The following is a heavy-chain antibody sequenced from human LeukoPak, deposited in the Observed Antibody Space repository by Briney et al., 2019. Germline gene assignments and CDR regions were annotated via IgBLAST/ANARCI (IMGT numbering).Heavy chain of an antibody. J-gene: IGHJ4*02. CDR1: GGSIGGSYY. CDR2: IYSSGTA. D-gene: IGHD3-22*01. CDR3: ARIIYYYETGGFRDYFDS. V-gene: IGHV4-61*02. Sequence: SQTLSLTCTVSGGSIGGSYYWNWIRQPAGKGLEWIGRIYSSGTANYNPSLKSRVTISVDTSENQFSLKLTSVTAADTAIYYCARIIYYYETGGFRDYFDSWGQGTLVTVSS.